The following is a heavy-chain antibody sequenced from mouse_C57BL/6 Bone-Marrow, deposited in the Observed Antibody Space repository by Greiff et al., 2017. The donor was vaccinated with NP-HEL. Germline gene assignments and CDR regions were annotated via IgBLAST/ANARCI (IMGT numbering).Heavy chain of an antibody. J-gene: IGHJ2*01. Sequence: VQLQQSGAELVRPGASVKLSCTASGFNINDDYMHWVKQRPEQGLEWIGWIDPEYGDTKYAPKFQGKATITADTSSNTPYLQLSSLTSEATAVYYCTFTTGDYWGQGTTLTVSS. V-gene: IGHV14-4*01. CDR1: GFNINDDY. CDR2: IDPEYGDT. D-gene: IGHD1-1*01. CDR3: TFTTGDY.